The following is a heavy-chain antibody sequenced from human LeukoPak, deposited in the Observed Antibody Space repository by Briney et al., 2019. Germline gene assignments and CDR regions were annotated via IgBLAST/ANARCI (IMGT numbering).Heavy chain of an antibody. D-gene: IGHD3-10*01. CDR3: ARGQIWFGEDY. CDR2: INPNSGGT. Sequence: ASVKVSCKASGYTFTGHYMHWVRQAPGQGLEWMGWINPNSGGTNYAQKFQGRVTMTRNTSISTAYMELSSLRSEDTAVYYCARGQIWFGEDYWGQGTLVTVSS. V-gene: IGHV1-2*02. CDR1: GYTFTGHY. J-gene: IGHJ4*02.